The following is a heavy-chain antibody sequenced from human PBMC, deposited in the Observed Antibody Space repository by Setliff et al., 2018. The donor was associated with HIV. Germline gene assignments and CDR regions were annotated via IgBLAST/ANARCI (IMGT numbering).Heavy chain of an antibody. CDR1: GVSVNNGYY. CDR2: VFYRGTV. J-gene: IGHJ4*02. CDR3: GLQSDVTAVVDY. V-gene: IGHV4-31*03. D-gene: IGHD2-21*02. Sequence: PSETLSLTCSVSGVSVNNGYYWTWIRQRPGQGLEWLGYVFYRGTVSYNPSLKSRLTIVVDKPTNKVSLKLTSVTAADTGTYYCGLQSDVTAVVDYWGQGTQVTVSS.